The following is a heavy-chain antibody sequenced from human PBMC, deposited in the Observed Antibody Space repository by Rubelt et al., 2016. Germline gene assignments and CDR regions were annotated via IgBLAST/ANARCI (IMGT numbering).Heavy chain of an antibody. CDR1: GGSFSGYY. D-gene: IGHD1-26*01. Sequence: QVQLQQWGAGLLKPSETLSLTCAVYGGSFSGYYWSWIRQPPGKGLEWIGEINHSGSTNYNPSLKSRVTISGDTSKNQCSRTLSAVTAADTAVYYCARGRMGFHYYYYGMDVWGQGTTVTVSS. V-gene: IGHV4-34*01. CDR2: INHSGST. J-gene: IGHJ6*02. CDR3: ARGRMGFHYYYYGMDV.